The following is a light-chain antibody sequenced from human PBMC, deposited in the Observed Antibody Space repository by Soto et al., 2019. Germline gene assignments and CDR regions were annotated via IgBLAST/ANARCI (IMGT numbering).Light chain of an antibody. CDR2: AVT. J-gene: IGKJ2*01. CDR3: QQYGRSPYT. V-gene: IGKV3-20*01. Sequence: EIVLTQSPGTLSLSPGERATLSCRASQSITSNYLGCYQKTPGQAHMLLFDAVTGRPNGIPDRFSGSGSGTDFTLTISRLEHEDFALYYCQQYGRSPYTFGQGTQLEIK. CDR1: QSITSNY.